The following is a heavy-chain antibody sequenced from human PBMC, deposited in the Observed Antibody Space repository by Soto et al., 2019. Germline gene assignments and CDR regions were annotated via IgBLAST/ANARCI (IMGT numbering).Heavy chain of an antibody. J-gene: IGHJ4*02. Sequence: GGSLRLSCAASGFTFSDSAMHWVRQASGKGLEWVGRIRNKVNTYATAYAASVKGRFTISRDDSMNTTYLQMNSLKTEDTAVYYCTRRRDWTAMDPLDYWGQGTLVTVSS. V-gene: IGHV3-73*01. CDR3: TRRRDWTAMDPLDY. CDR2: IRNKVNTYAT. CDR1: GFTFSDSA. D-gene: IGHD5-18*01.